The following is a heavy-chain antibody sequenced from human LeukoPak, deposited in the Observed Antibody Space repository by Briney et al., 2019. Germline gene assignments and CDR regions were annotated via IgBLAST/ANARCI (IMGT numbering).Heavy chain of an antibody. V-gene: IGHV3-21*01. CDR3: ARAGRDFWSGHTDY. Sequence: PGGSLRLSCAASGFTFSSYSMNWVRRAPGKGLEWVSSISSSSSYIYYADSVKGRFTISRDNAKNSLYLQMNSLRAEDTAVYYCARAGRDFWSGHTDYWGQGTLVTVSS. J-gene: IGHJ4*02. CDR1: GFTFSSYS. CDR2: ISSSSSYI. D-gene: IGHD3-3*01.